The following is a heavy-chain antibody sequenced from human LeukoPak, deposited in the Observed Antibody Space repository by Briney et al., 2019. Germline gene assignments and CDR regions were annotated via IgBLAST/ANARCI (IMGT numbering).Heavy chain of an antibody. V-gene: IGHV3-33*01. CDR3: ARGIAVAGTDY. D-gene: IGHD6-19*01. J-gene: IGHJ4*02. CDR1: GFTFSSYG. Sequence: GGSLRLSCAASGFTFSSYGMHWVRQAPGKGLEWVAVIWYDGSNKYYADSVKGRFTISRDNSKNTLYLQMNSLRAEDTAVYYCARGIAVAGTDYWGQGTLVTVSS. CDR2: IWYDGSNK.